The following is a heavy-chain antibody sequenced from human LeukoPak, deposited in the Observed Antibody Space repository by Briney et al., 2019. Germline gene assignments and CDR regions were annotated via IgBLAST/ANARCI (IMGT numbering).Heavy chain of an antibody. Sequence: GGSLRLSCAASGFAFSSQAMGWVRQAPGKGLEWVSVISDSGDTTYYADSVRARFTISRDNSKNTLYLQMNSLRAEDTAIYYCAKDARRSDGWYFFDHWGQGALVTVSS. J-gene: IGHJ4*02. CDR1: GFAFSSQA. CDR2: ISDSGDTT. CDR3: AKDARRSDGWYFFDH. D-gene: IGHD6-19*01. V-gene: IGHV3-23*01.